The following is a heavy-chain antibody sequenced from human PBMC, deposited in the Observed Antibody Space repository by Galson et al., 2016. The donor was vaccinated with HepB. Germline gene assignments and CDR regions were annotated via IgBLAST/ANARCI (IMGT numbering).Heavy chain of an antibody. V-gene: IGHV3-74*01. Sequence: SLRLSCAASGFTFSTYWMHWVRQAPGKGLMWVSRINSDGSGTTYADSVKGRFTISRDNAKNTLYLQMNSLRAEDTAVYYCARDPGSSIPVAGTGWGQGTLVTVSS. J-gene: IGHJ4*02. D-gene: IGHD6-19*01. CDR1: GFTFSTYW. CDR2: INSDGSGT. CDR3: ARDPGSSIPVAGTG.